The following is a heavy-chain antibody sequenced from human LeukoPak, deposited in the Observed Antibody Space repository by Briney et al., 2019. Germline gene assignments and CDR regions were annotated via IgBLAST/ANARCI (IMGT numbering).Heavy chain of an antibody. Sequence: SETLSLTCTVSGGSISSYYWSWIRQPPGKGLEWIGYIYYSGSANYNPSLKSRVTMSVDTSKNQFSLKLSSVTAADTAVYYCARDGTTRGEWLSPLDYWGQGTLVTVSS. CDR3: ARDGTTRGEWLSPLDY. CDR2: IYYSGSA. J-gene: IGHJ4*02. V-gene: IGHV4-59*12. D-gene: IGHD3-3*01. CDR1: GGSISSYY.